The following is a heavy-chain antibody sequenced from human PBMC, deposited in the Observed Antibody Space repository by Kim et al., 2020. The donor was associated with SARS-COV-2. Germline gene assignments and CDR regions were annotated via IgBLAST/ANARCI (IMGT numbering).Heavy chain of an antibody. D-gene: IGHD3-22*01. CDR3: ASNYYDSSGYYYVSTKKRDPSFDI. CDR1: GGSISSGDYY. V-gene: IGHV4-30-4*01. Sequence: SETLSLTCTVSGGSISSGDYYWSWIRQPPGKGLEWIGYIYYSGSTYYNPSLKSRVTISVDTSKNQFSLKLSSVTAADTAVYYCASNYYDSSGYYYVSTKKRDPSFDIWPRDNGHRLF. CDR2: IYYSGST. J-gene: IGHJ3*02.